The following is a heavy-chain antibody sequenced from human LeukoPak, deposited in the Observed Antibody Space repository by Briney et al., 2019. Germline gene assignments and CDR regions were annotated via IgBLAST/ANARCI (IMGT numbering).Heavy chain of an antibody. D-gene: IGHD3-16*01. J-gene: IGHJ3*02. CDR3: AILSSGHAFDI. CDR2: MYISGST. Sequence: SETLSLTCTVSGDSISSYYWSWVRQPAGKGLEWIGRMYISGSTNYNPSLKSRVTMSVDTPKNHFSLKLNSVTAADTAVYYCAILSSGHAFDIWGQGTMVTVSS. CDR1: GDSISSYY. V-gene: IGHV4-4*07.